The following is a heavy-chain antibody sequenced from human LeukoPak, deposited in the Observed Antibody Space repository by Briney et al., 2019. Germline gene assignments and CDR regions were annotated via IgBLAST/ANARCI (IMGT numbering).Heavy chain of an antibody. CDR3: AREYYYDSSGYYIDY. CDR2: IIPILGIA. J-gene: IGHJ4*02. CDR1: GGTFSSYA. V-gene: IGHV1-69*04. Sequence: SVKVSCKASGGTFSSYAISWVRQAPGQGLEWMGRIIPILGIANYAQKFQGRVTITADKSTSTAYMELSSLRSEDTAVYYCAREYYYDSSGYYIDYWGQGTLVTVSS. D-gene: IGHD3-22*01.